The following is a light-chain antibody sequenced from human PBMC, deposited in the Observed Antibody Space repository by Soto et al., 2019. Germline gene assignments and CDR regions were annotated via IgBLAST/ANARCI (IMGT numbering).Light chain of an antibody. Sequence: DTQMTQSPSTLSASVGDIVTITCRASQTFGRWLAWFQQKPGTAPKLLIYEASNLQSGVPSSFSASGSGTSLTVTISTLQSGEIQAYYGQQHNNYSGTFGQATKL. V-gene: IGKV1-5*03. CDR2: EAS. CDR3: QQHNNYSGT. J-gene: IGKJ1*01. CDR1: QTFGRW.